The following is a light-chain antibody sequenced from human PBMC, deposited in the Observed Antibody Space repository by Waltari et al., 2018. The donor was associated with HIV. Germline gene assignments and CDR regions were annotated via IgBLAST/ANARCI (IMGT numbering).Light chain of an antibody. Sequence: QSALTQPASVSGSPGQSITISCTGTSSDVGGYNYVSWYQQHPGKAPKLMIYDVSNRPSGISNRFSASKSGNTASLTISGLQAEDEADYYCSSYTSTNTLPYVFGTGTKVTVL. CDR3: SSYTSTNTLPYV. V-gene: IGLV2-14*03. CDR2: DVS. J-gene: IGLJ1*01. CDR1: SSDVGGYNY.